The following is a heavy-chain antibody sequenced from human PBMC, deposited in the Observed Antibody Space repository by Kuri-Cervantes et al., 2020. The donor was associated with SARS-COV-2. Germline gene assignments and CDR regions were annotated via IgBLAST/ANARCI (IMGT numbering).Heavy chain of an antibody. D-gene: IGHD6-13*01. CDR3: ARRFYGSSWYNYYYYGMDV. V-gene: IGHV1-8*01. CDR2: MNPNSGNT. Sequence: GESLKISCKASGYTFTCYDINWVRQATGQGLEWMGWMNPNSGNTGYAQKFQGRVTMTRNTSISTAYMELSSLRSEDTAVYYCARRFYGSSWYNYYYYGMDVWGQGTTVTVSS. J-gene: IGHJ6*02. CDR1: GYTFTCYD.